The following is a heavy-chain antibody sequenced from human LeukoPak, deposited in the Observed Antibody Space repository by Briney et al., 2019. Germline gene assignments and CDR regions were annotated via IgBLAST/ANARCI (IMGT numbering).Heavy chain of an antibody. CDR3: ANGLAASGNFLLRDYYYFIDV. CDR2: INGNGAAT. J-gene: IGHJ6*03. CDR1: GFTFNNYA. V-gene: IGHV3-23*01. D-gene: IGHD1-26*01. Sequence: PGGSLRLSCVASGFTFNNYAMHWVRQAPGKGLEWVSTINGNGAATYYADSFKGRFLISRDDSKSTVYLRMNKLRVEDSGLYYCANGLAASGNFLLRDYYYFIDVWGKGPTVIVS.